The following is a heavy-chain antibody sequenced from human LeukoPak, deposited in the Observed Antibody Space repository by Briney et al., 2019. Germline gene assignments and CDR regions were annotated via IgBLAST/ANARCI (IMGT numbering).Heavy chain of an antibody. CDR1: GYTFTGYY. J-gene: IGHJ4*02. Sequence: ASVKVSCKASGYTFTGYYIHWVRQAPGQGLEWMGWINPNKGGTHYAQKFQDRVTMTRDTSISTAYMDLRRLTSDDTAVYYCARGGYFDWLEGDYWGQGTLVTVSS. CDR3: ARGGYFDWLEGDY. CDR2: INPNKGGT. D-gene: IGHD3-9*01. V-gene: IGHV1-2*02.